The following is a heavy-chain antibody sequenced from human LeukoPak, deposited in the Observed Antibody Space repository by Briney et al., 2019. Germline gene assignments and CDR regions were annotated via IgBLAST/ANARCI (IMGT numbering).Heavy chain of an antibody. CDR2: ISYDGSNK. CDR3: ARDPGGNSDY. D-gene: IGHD4-23*01. V-gene: IGHV3-30-3*01. J-gene: IGHJ4*02. Sequence: GGSLRLSCAASGFTFSSYAMHWVRQAPGKGLEWVAVISYDGSNKYYADSVKGRFTISRDNSKNTLYLQMNSLRAEDTAVYYCARDPGGNSDYWGQGTLVTVSS. CDR1: GFTFSSYA.